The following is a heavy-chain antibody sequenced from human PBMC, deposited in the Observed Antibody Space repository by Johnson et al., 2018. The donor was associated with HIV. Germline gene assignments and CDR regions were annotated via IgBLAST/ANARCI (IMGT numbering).Heavy chain of an antibody. V-gene: IGHV3-33*05. CDR3: AKDYSNYPQDAFDI. J-gene: IGHJ3*02. CDR1: GFTFDDYA. Sequence: VQVVESGGGVVQPGGSLRLSCAASGFTFDDYAMHWVRQAPGKGLEWVAVISYDGRNKYYADSVKGRFTISRDNSKNTLYLQMNSLRAEDTAVYYCAKDYSNYPQDAFDIWGQGTMVTVSS. CDR2: ISYDGRNK. D-gene: IGHD4-11*01.